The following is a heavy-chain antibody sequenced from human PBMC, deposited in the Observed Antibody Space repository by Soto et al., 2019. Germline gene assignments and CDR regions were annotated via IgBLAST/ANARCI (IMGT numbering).Heavy chain of an antibody. J-gene: IGHJ4*02. Sequence: ASVKVSCKASGVTFSRQDMRWVRQAPGQGLEWMGGIIPIFGTPQYAEKFQDRVTITADESTSTAYMELSSLTSEDTAVYYCAKHEGRDGYSFDYWGQGTLVTVSS. CDR1: GVTFSRQD. CDR2: IIPIFGTP. CDR3: AKHEGRDGYSFDY. D-gene: IGHD5-12*01. V-gene: IGHV1-69*13.